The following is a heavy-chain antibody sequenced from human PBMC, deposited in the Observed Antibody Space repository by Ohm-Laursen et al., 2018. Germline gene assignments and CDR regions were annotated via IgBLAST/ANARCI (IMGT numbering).Heavy chain of an antibody. V-gene: IGHV3-7*03. Sequence: SLRLSCAASGFTFSSYWMTWVRQAPGKGLEWVANIKQDGSQKYYVDSVKGRFTISRDNSKNTLDLQMKSLRVEDTAMYYCARGWGWFDPWGQGTLVTVSS. CDR3: ARGWGWFDP. D-gene: IGHD3-16*01. CDR2: IKQDGSQK. CDR1: GFTFSSYW. J-gene: IGHJ5*02.